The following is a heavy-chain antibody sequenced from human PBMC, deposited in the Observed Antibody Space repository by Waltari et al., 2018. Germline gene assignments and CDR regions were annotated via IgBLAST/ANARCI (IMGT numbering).Heavy chain of an antibody. D-gene: IGHD1-26*01. CDR2: IYQSGST. V-gene: IGHV4-38-2*01. CDR1: GYSISSGYY. Sequence: QVQLHESGPGLVKSSETLSLTCAVPGYSISSGYYWGWIRQPPGKGLEWIGTIYQSGSTYYNPSLKSRITISLDTSKKQFSLKLNSVTAADTAVYYCARHQVGGRDFEYWGQGTLVTVSS. CDR3: ARHQVGGRDFEY. J-gene: IGHJ4*02.